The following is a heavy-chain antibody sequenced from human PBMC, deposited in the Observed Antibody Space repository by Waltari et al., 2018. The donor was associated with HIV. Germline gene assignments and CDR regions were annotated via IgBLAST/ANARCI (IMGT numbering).Heavy chain of an antibody. CDR3: ARLGNYYGSGWYFDL. V-gene: IGHV4-34*01. CDR2: INHSGST. Sequence: QVQLQQWGAGLLKPSETLSLTCGVYGGSFSNNYWTWIRQPPGKGLEWIGEINHSGSTNYNPSLESRVTMSVDTSKNQFSLKLSSVTAADTAVYYCARLGNYYGSGWYFDLWGRGTLVTVSS. CDR1: GGSFSNNY. J-gene: IGHJ2*01. D-gene: IGHD3-10*01.